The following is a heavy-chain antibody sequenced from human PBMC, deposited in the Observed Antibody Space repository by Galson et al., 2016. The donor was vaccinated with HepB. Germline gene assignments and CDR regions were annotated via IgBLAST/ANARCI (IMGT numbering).Heavy chain of an antibody. CDR2: IIPVFRTA. V-gene: IGHV1-69*13. Sequence: SVKVSCKAPGNTFSIYAISWVRQAPGQGLEWMGGIIPVFRTANYAQRFQGRVTITADESTRTAYMELISLTSEDTAIYFCARAGGYCFGDNCYGLSWGQGTLVTVSS. D-gene: IGHD2-15*01. CDR1: GNTFSIYA. CDR3: ARAGGYCFGDNCYGLS. J-gene: IGHJ5*02.